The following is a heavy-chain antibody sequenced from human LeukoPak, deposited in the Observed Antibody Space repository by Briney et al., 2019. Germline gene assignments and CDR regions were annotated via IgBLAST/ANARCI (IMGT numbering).Heavy chain of an antibody. CDR1: GGTFSSYA. D-gene: IGHD4-17*01. V-gene: IGHV1-69*01. CDR3: ARVLGTVTTNNPRGWFDL. J-gene: IGHJ5*02. Sequence: ASVKVSCKASGGTFSSYAISWVRQAPGQGLEWMGGIIPIFGTANYAQKFQGRVTITADESTSTAYMELSSLRSEDTAVSYCARVLGTVTTNNPRGWFDLWGQGTLVSDYS. CDR2: IIPIFGTA.